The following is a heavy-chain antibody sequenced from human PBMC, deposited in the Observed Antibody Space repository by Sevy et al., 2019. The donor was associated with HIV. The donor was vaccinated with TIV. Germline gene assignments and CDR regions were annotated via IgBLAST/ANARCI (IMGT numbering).Heavy chain of an antibody. CDR2: IIAVFGTT. CDR3: ARDKYYYVSGSFDY. J-gene: IGHJ4*01. D-gene: IGHD3-10*01. V-gene: IGHV1-69*13. CDR1: GGIFRSNA. Sequence: ASVKDSCKASGGIFRSNAISWVRQAPGQGLECMGGIIAVFGTTNYAQKFQGRVTVTADEARSTAYMELSSLRSEDTAVYYCARDKYYYVSGSFDYWGQGTQVTVSS.